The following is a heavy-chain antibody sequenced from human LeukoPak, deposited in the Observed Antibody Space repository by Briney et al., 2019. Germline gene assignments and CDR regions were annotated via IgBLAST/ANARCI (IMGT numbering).Heavy chain of an antibody. Sequence: SETLSLTCAVYGGSFSGYYWSWIRQPPGKGLEWIGYIYYSGSTNYNPSLKSRVTISVDTSKNQFSLKLSSVTAADTAVYYCARGVTYYDFWSGYQTRAFDIWGQGTMVTVSS. CDR2: IYYSGST. CDR1: GGSFSGYY. J-gene: IGHJ3*02. D-gene: IGHD3-3*01. CDR3: ARGVTYYDFWSGYQTRAFDI. V-gene: IGHV4-59*08.